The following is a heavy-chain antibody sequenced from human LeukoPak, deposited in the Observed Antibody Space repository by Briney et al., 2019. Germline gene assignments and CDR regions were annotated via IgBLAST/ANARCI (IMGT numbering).Heavy chain of an antibody. CDR3: AALRRGRVGYYFDY. CDR2: ISSNGGST. CDR1: GFTFSTYA. J-gene: IGHJ4*02. V-gene: IGHV3-64*01. Sequence: AGGSLRLSCAASGFTFSTYAMHWVRQAPGKGLEYVSAISSNGGSTYYANSVKGRFTISRDNSKNTLYLQMGSLRAEDMAVYYCAALRRGRVGYYFDYWGQGTLVTVSS. D-gene: IGHD3-10*01.